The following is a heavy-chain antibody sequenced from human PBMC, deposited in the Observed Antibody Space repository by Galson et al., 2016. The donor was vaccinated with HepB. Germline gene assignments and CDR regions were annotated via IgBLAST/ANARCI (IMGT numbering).Heavy chain of an antibody. V-gene: IGHV4-31*03. CDR1: GGSIGSGAYY. CDR3: ARGGGLYLAPQFDY. CDR2: IYYTGTT. D-gene: IGHD2-2*02. J-gene: IGHJ4*02. Sequence: TLSLTCTVSGGSIGSGAYYWSWVRQHPGKGLEWIGYIYYTGTTSYNPSPQSRVTFSIDTSKNQCSLKLSSVTAADTAVFYCARGGGLYLAPQFDYWGQGILVTVSS.